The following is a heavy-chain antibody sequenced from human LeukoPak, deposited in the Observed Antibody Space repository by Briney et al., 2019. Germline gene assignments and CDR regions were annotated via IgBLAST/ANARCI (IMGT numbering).Heavy chain of an antibody. Sequence: SETLSLTCTVSGGSISSGGYSWSWIRQPPGKGLEWIGYIYHSGSTYYNPSLKSRVTISVDRSKNQFSLKLSSVTAADTAVYYCARATLLTGDYDAFDIWGQGTMVTVSS. D-gene: IGHD7-27*01. J-gene: IGHJ3*02. CDR3: ARATLLTGDYDAFDI. V-gene: IGHV4-30-2*01. CDR1: GGSISSGGYS. CDR2: IYHSGST.